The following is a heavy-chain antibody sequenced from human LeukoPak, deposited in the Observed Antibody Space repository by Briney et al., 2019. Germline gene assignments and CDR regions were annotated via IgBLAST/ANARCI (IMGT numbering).Heavy chain of an antibody. J-gene: IGHJ1*01. Sequence: SETLSLTCTVSGGSISSYYWSWIRQPAGKGLEWIGRIYTSGSTNYNPSLKSRVTMSVDTSKNHFSLKLNSVTAADTAVYYCASLSITAIVAYWGQGTLVTVSS. CDR3: ASLSITAIVAY. V-gene: IGHV4-4*07. CDR1: GGSISSYY. CDR2: IYTSGST. D-gene: IGHD3-22*01.